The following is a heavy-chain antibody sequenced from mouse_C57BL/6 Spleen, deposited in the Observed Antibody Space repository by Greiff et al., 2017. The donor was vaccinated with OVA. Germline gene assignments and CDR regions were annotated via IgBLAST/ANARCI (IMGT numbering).Heavy chain of an antibody. J-gene: IGHJ4*01. CDR1: GFSLTSYG. CDR3: ARKGNYVYYAMDY. CDR2: IWSGGST. D-gene: IGHD2-1*01. Sequence: QVQLKESGPGLVQPSQSLSITCTVSGFSLTSYGVHWVRQSPGKGLEWLGVIWSGGSTAYNAAFISRLSISKDNSKSQVFFKMNSLQADDTAIYYCARKGNYVYYAMDYWGQGTSVTVSS. V-gene: IGHV2-2*01.